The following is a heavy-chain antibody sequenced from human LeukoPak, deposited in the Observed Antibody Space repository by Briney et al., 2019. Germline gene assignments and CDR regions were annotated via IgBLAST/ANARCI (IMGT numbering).Heavy chain of an antibody. J-gene: IGHJ4*02. D-gene: IGHD2-2*01. CDR1: GFTFSSYS. V-gene: IGHV3-64*01. CDR2: ISSNGGST. CDR3: AREYCSSTSCYFGTGKFDY. Sequence: GGSLRLSCAASGFTFSSYSMNWVRQAPGKGLEYVSAISSNGGSTYYANSVKGRFTISRDNSKNTLYLQMGSLRAEDMAVYYCAREYCSSTSCYFGTGKFDYWGQGTLVTVSS.